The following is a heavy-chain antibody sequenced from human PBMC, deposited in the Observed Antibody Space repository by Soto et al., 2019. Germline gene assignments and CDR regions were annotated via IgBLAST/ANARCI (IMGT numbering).Heavy chain of an antibody. J-gene: IGHJ4*02. CDR1: GDSVSSNTAS. V-gene: IGHV6-1*01. Sequence: SQTLSLTCAITGDSVSSNTASWNWVRQSPSRGLEWLGRTYSRSKWYNDYAVSVKSRIIINPDTSKNQFSLQLNSVTPEDTAVYYCAKGENIGPKTGYAFDHWAQGILVTVSS. CDR2: TYSRSKWYN. D-gene: IGHD5-12*01. CDR3: AKGENIGPKTGYAFDH.